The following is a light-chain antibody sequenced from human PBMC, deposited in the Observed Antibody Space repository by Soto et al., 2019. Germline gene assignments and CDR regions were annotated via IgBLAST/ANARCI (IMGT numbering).Light chain of an antibody. CDR1: QSVSNY. CDR3: HQYYTLPLT. Sequence: DIVVTQSPATLSLSPGERVTLSCRASQSVSNYLAWYQQKPGQAPRLLIYDASKRATGIPARFSGRGSGTDFTLTISSLEPEDFAVYYCHQYYTLPLTFGGGTKVDIK. CDR2: DAS. J-gene: IGKJ4*01. V-gene: IGKV3-11*01.